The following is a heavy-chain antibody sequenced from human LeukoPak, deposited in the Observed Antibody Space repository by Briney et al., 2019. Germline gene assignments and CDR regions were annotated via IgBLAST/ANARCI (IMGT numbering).Heavy chain of an antibody. V-gene: IGHV4-59*01. D-gene: IGHD6-13*01. J-gene: IGHJ4*02. CDR2: IYYSGST. CDR3: ARVGAAALDY. Sequence: SETLSLTCTASGGSISSYYWSWIRQPPGKGLEWIGYIYYSGSTNYNPSLKSRVTISVDTSKNQFSLKLSSVTAADTAVYYCARVGAAALDYWGQGTLVTVSS. CDR1: GGSISSYY.